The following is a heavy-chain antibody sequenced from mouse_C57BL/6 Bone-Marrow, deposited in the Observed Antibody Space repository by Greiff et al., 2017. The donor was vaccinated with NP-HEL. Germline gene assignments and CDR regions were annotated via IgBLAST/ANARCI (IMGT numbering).Heavy chain of an antibody. CDR1: GYTFTSSW. D-gene: IGHD2-2*01. CDR2: IDPSDSYT. CDR3: SRRRLRDAMGY. Sequence: QVQLQQSGAELVMPGASVKLSCKASGYTFTSSWMHWVKQRPGQGLEWIGEIDPSDSYTNYNQKFKGKSTLTADQSSSTAYMELIRLTSEDSAVYYCSRRRLRDAMGYGDWGNSGTVSS. J-gene: IGHJ4*01. V-gene: IGHV1-69*01.